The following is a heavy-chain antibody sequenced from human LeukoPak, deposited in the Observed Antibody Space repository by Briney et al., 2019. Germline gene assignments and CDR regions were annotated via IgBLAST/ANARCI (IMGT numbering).Heavy chain of an antibody. D-gene: IGHD3-10*01. J-gene: IGHJ3*02. V-gene: IGHV4-34*01. Sequence: SETLSLACAVYGGSFSGYYWSWIRQPPGKGLEWIGEINHSGSTNYNPSLKSRVTISVDTSKNQFSLKLSSVTAADTAVYYCARGGLVRGTINSLIAFDIWGQGTMITVSS. CDR2: INHSGST. CDR3: ARGGLVRGTINSLIAFDI. CDR1: GGSFSGYY.